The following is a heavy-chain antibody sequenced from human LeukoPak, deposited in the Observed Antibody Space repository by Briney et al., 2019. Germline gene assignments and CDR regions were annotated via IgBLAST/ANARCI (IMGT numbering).Heavy chain of an antibody. Sequence: GGSLRLSCAASGFTFSSYGMHWVRQAPGKGLEWVAVISYDGSNKYYADSVKGRFTISRDNSKNTLYLQMNSLRAEDTAVYYCAAFYSSSWGYGMDVWGQGTTVTVSS. D-gene: IGHD6-13*01. J-gene: IGHJ6*02. V-gene: IGHV3-30*03. CDR2: ISYDGSNK. CDR3: AAFYSSSWGYGMDV. CDR1: GFTFSSYG.